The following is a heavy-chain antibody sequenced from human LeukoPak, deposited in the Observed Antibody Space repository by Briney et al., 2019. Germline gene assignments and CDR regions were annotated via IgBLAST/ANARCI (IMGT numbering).Heavy chain of an antibody. V-gene: IGHV3-30-3*01. CDR3: ARARESIAVAGLDF. Sequence: GGSLRLSCTASGFTFSSYAMHWVRQAPGKGLEWVAVISYDGSNKYYADSVKGRFTISKDNSKNTLYLQMNSLRAEGTAVYYCARARESIAVAGLDFWGQGTLVTVSS. J-gene: IGHJ4*02. D-gene: IGHD6-19*01. CDR1: GFTFSSYA. CDR2: ISYDGSNK.